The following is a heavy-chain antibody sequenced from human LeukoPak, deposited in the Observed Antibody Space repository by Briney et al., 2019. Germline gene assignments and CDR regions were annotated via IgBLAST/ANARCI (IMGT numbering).Heavy chain of an antibody. CDR1: GFTFDNYR. CDR2: IVDSGRST. CDR3: AKDLEEYYDSSGYSFDY. J-gene: IGHJ4*02. V-gene: IGHV3-23*01. Sequence: GGSLRLSCAASGFTFDNYRMSWVRQAPGKGLEWVSTIVDSGRSTYYADSVKGRFTISRDNSKNTLYVQMNSLRAEDTAVYYCAKDLEEYYDSSGYSFDYWGQGTLVTVSS. D-gene: IGHD3-22*01.